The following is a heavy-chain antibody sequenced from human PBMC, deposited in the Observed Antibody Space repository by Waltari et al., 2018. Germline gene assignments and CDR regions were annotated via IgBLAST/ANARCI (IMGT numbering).Heavy chain of an antibody. CDR1: VFTFSSSA. J-gene: IGHJ4*02. CDR2: ISGSGGST. CDR3: AKDFRANLERYYFDY. D-gene: IGHD1-1*01. V-gene: IGHV3-23*04. Sequence: EVQLVASGGGLVQPGGSLRLSCAASVFTFSSSALSLFRQPPGKGLEWVSGISGSGGSTYYADSVKGRFTISRDNSKNTLYLQMNSLRAEDTAVYYCAKDFRANLERYYFDYWGQGTLVTVSS.